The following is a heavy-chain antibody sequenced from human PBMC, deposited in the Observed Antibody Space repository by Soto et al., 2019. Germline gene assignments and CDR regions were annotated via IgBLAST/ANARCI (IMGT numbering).Heavy chain of an antibody. J-gene: IGHJ3*02. Sequence: GASVKVSCKASGYTFTYRYLHWVRQAPGQALEWMGWITPFDGNTNYAQKFQDRVTITRDRSMSTAYMELSSLRSEDTAMYYCARLGSGYVADAFDIWGQGTMVTVSS. V-gene: IGHV1-45*02. CDR2: ITPFDGNT. CDR1: GYTFTYRY. D-gene: IGHD5-12*01. CDR3: ARLGSGYVADAFDI.